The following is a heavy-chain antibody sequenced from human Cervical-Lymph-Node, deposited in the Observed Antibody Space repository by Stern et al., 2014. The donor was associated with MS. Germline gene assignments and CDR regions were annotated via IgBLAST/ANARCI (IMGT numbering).Heavy chain of an antibody. D-gene: IGHD6-6*01. CDR3: ARGSIAARREDY. Sequence: QVQLQESGPGLVKPSQTLSLTCTVSGGSISSGGYYWSWNRQHPGKGLERSGYIYYSGSTFYNPSLKSLVTISVDTSKNQFSLKLSSVTAADTAVYYCARGSIAARREDYWGQGTLVTVSS. J-gene: IGHJ4*02. V-gene: IGHV4-31*01. CDR1: GGSISSGGYY. CDR2: IYYSGST.